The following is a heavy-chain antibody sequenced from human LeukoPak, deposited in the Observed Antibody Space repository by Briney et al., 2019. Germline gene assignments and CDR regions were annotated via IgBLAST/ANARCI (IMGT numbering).Heavy chain of an antibody. Sequence: PSETLSLTCTVSGGSISSHYWSWIRQPPGKGLEWIGYIYYSGSTNYNPSLKSRVTISIDTSKNQFSLKLSSVTAADTAVYYCARRYYDFWSGYPLGAFDIWGQGTMVTVSS. J-gene: IGHJ3*02. V-gene: IGHV4-59*11. CDR1: GGSISSHY. D-gene: IGHD3-3*01. CDR3: ARRYYDFWSGYPLGAFDI. CDR2: IYYSGST.